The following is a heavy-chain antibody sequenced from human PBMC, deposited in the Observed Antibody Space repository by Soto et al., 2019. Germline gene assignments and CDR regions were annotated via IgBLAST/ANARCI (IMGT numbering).Heavy chain of an antibody. J-gene: IGHJ4*02. Sequence: QVQLQESGPGLVKPSQTLSLTCTVSGGSISSGGYYWSWIRQHPGKGLEWIGYIYYSGSTYYNPSLKRRVTISVDTSKNQFSLKLSSVTAADTAVYYCARAVGDIVVVPAAMSYFDYWGQGTLVTVSS. CDR3: ARAVGDIVVVPAAMSYFDY. CDR1: GGSISSGGYY. CDR2: IYYSGST. D-gene: IGHD2-2*01. V-gene: IGHV4-31*03.